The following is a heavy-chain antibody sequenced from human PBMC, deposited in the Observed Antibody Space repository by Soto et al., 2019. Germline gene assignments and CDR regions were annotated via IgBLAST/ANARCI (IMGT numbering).Heavy chain of an antibody. V-gene: IGHV4-30-2*01. CDR2: IYHSGST. J-gene: IGHJ5*02. CDR3: ARDRIHYYGSGRPEAYNWFDP. CDR1: GGSISSGGYS. Sequence: SETLSLTCAVSGGSISSGGYSWSWIREPPGKGLEWIGYIYHSGSTYYNPSLKSRVTISVDRSKNQFSLKLSSVTAADTAVYYCARDRIHYYGSGRPEAYNWFDPWGQGTLVTVSS. D-gene: IGHD3-10*01.